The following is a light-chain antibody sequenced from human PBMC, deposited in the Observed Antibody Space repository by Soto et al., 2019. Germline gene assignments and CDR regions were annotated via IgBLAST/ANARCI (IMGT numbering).Light chain of an antibody. CDR1: SRDIGNYNY. J-gene: IGLJ3*02. CDR2: EVT. V-gene: IGLV2-14*01. CDR3: AAWDDSLYGWV. Sequence: QSALTQPASVSGSPGQSITISCTGTSRDIGNYNYVSWYQHHPGKAPKLIIYEVTDRPSGVSNRFSASKSGNTASLTISGLQAEDEADYYCAAWDDSLYGWVFGGGTQLTVL.